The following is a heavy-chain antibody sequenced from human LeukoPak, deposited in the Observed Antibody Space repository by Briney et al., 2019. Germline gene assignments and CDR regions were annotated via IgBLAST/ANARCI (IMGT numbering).Heavy chain of an antibody. J-gene: IGHJ4*02. CDR1: GFTFSGHS. Sequence: GGSLRLSCAASGFTFSGHSMSWVRQAPGKGLEWVSAISSAGDVTFYADSVKGRFIVSGDQSNNILSLQMSSLRAEDTALYFCAKHRAPVPGSHPKNPTAYFEDWGQGTLVTVSS. D-gene: IGHD6-19*01. CDR3: AKHRAPVPGSHPKNPTAYFED. V-gene: IGHV3-23*01. CDR2: ISSAGDVT.